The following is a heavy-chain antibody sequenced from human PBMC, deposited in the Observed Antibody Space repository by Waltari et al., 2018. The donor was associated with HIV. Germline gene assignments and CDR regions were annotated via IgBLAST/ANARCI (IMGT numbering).Heavy chain of an antibody. Sequence: QENLVESGGGVVQPGGSLRLSCAGSGFNFSINGMHWVRQSPGKCLEWVATISDKGKRTDYVDSVKGRFTISRDNSKHTVFLQMSSLRAEDTSIYYCAKDLAGSSLWGQGALVTVSS. CDR2: ISDKGKRT. D-gene: IGHD3-10*01. V-gene: IGHV3-30*18. CDR1: GFNFSING. CDR3: AKDLAGSSL. J-gene: IGHJ1*01.